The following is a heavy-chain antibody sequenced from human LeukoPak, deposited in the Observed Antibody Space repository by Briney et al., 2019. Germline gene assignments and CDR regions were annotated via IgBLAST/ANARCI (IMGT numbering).Heavy chain of an antibody. J-gene: IGHJ3*02. CDR1: GYTFTSYG. V-gene: IGHV1-18*01. CDR3: ARWSESGTIFGVVIARDAFDI. CDR2: ISAYNGNT. D-gene: IGHD3-3*01. Sequence: GASVKVSCKASGYTFTSYGISWVRQAPGQGLEWMGWISAYNGNTNYAQKLQGRVAMTTDTSTSTAYMELRSLRSDDTAVYYCARWSESGTIFGVVIARDAFDIWGQGTMVTVSS.